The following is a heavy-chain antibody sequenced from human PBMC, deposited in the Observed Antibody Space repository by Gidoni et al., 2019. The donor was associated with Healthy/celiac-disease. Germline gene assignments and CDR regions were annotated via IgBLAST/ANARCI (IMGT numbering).Heavy chain of an antibody. D-gene: IGHD2-8*01. V-gene: IGHV5-10-1*03. CDR1: GYSFTSYW. Sequence: EVQLVQSGAEVKKPGESLRISCKGSGYSFTSYWISWVRQMPGKGLEWMGRIDPRVSYTNYSPSFQGHCTISSDKSITTAYLHWSSLKASDTAMYYCARLNGGFVNYWGQGTLVTVSS. CDR2: IDPRVSYT. J-gene: IGHJ4*02. CDR3: ARLNGGFVNY.